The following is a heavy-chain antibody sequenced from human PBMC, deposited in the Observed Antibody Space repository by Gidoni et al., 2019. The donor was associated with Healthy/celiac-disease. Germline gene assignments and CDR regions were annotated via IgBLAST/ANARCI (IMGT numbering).Heavy chain of an antibody. J-gene: IGHJ5*02. CDR3: ARTIAVAGLYLNWFDP. Sequence: QLQLQESGAGRVKPSQTLSLTGAVSGGPISSGGYSWSWSRPPPGKGLAWIGYIHHRGSTYYNPSLKRRVTISVDRSKNQFSLKLSSVTSAYTAVYYCARTIAVAGLYLNWFDPWGQGTLVTVSS. V-gene: IGHV4-30-2*01. D-gene: IGHD6-19*01. CDR1: GGPISSGGYS. CDR2: IHHRGST.